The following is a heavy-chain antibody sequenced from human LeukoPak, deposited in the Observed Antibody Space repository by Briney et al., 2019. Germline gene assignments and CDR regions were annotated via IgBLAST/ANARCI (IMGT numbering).Heavy chain of an antibody. D-gene: IGHD6-25*01. V-gene: IGHV3-21*01. Sequence: GGSLRLSCAASGITFSDHYMNWVRQAPGKGLEWVSCISSRSSYIYYADSVKGRFIISRDNAKNSLYLQMNSLRAEDTAIYYCARKTAADEVYFAYWGQGTLVTASS. CDR1: GITFSDHY. CDR3: ARKTAADEVYFAY. CDR2: ISSRSSYI. J-gene: IGHJ4*02.